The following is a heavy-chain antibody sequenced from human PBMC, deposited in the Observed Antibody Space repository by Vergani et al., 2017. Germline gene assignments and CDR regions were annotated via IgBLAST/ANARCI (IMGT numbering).Heavy chain of an antibody. V-gene: IGHV1-2*02. CDR1: GYTFTDYF. CDR3: ARVGTSSNRDYFDY. D-gene: IGHD2-2*01. J-gene: IGHJ4*02. CDR2: INPNSGGP. Sequence: QVQLVQSGAEVKKPGASVKVSCKASGYTFTDYFMHWVRQAPGQGLEWMGWINPNSGGPNYAQKFQGRVTMTRDTSIRTAYMELSNLRSDDTAVYYCARVGTSSNRDYFDYWGQGTLVTVSS.